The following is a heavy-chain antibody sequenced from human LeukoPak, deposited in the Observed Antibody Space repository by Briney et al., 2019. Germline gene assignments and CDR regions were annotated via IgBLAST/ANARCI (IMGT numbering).Heavy chain of an antibody. J-gene: IGHJ6*03. V-gene: IGHV3-7*04. CDR1: GFTFSSYW. D-gene: IGHD3-16*01. CDR2: IEQDGSEK. CDR3: ARGGMTRRFYYYYMDV. Sequence: GGSLRLSCAASGFTFSSYWMTWVRQAPGKGLEWVANIEQDGSEKYYVDSVKGRFTISRGNAKNSLYLQMNSLRAEDTAVYYCARGGMTRRFYYYYMDVWGKGTTVTVSS.